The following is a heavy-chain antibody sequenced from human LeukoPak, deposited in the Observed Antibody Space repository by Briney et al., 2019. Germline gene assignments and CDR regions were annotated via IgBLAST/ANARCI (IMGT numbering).Heavy chain of an antibody. V-gene: IGHV3-15*01. J-gene: IGHJ4*02. Sequence: GRSLRLSCAASGFTFTNAWMTWVRQAPGKGLEWVGRSNSKSDGGTTDYAATVKGRFSISRDDSKNTLYLQMTNLKTDDTGVYYCATGGGTADYWGQGTLVTVTS. CDR1: GFTFTNAW. CDR2: SNSKSDGGTT. D-gene: IGHD3-16*01. CDR3: ATGGGTADY.